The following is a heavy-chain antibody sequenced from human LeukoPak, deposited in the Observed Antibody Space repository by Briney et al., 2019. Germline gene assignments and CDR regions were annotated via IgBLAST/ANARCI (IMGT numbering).Heavy chain of an antibody. CDR3: ANQKAVAGSRDY. J-gene: IGHJ4*02. V-gene: IGHV3-30*02. D-gene: IGHD6-19*01. CDR1: GFTFSTYA. CDR2: IRYDGTNK. Sequence: PGGSLRLSCAASGFTFSTYAMHWVRQAPGKGLEWVAFIRYDGTNKYYTDSVKGRFTISRDNSKNTLYLQMNSLRAEDTAVYYCANQKAVAGSRDYWGQGTLVTVSS.